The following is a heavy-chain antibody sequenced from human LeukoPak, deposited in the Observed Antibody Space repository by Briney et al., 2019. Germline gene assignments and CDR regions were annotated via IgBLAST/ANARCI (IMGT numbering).Heavy chain of an antibody. D-gene: IGHD6-13*01. CDR2: IGGGSSSI. CDR1: GFTFSSYE. Sequence: GGSLRLSCAASGFTFSSYEMNWVRQAPGKGLEWVSSIGGGSSSIYYADSMKGRFTISRDNAKNSLYLQINSLRAEDTAVYYCARDGAAAGTFDYWGQGTLVTVSS. V-gene: IGHV3-21*01. CDR3: ARDGAAAGTFDY. J-gene: IGHJ4*02.